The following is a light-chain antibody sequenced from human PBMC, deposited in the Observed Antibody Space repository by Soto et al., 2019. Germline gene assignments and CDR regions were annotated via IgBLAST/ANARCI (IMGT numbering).Light chain of an antibody. J-gene: IGKJ1*01. CDR3: QQYGTSSWT. CDR1: QSVSSTS. Sequence: EIVLTQSPGTLSLSPGERATLSCRASQSVSSTSLAWYQQKPGQAPRLLIYGTSNRATGIPDRFSGDVSGTDFTLTISRLEAEDFAVYYCQQYGTSSWTFGQGTKVEV. CDR2: GTS. V-gene: IGKV3-20*01.